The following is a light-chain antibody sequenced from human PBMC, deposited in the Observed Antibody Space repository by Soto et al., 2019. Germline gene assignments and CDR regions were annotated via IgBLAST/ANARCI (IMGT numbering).Light chain of an antibody. J-gene: IGLJ2*01. CDR1: SSDVGGYNY. Sequence: QSALTQPPSASGSPGQSVTISCTGSSSDVGGYNYVSWYQQHPGKAPKLMIYEVNKRPSGVPNRFSGSKSGNTASLTVSGLQAEDEAEYYCSSYEGSNNLVLFGRGTKLTVL. CDR3: SSYEGSNNLVL. V-gene: IGLV2-8*01. CDR2: EVN.